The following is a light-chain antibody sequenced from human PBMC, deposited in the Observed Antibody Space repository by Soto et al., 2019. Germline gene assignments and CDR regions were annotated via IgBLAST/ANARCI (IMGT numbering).Light chain of an antibody. J-gene: IGKJ2*01. CDR3: QQYGCSPYT. CDR2: GAS. Sequence: EIVLTQSPGTLSLSPGERATLSCRASQSVSSSYLAWYQQKPGQAPRLLIYGASSRATGIPDRFRGSGSGTDFTRTISRLEPEDSAVYYCQQYGCSPYTFGQGTKLEIK. V-gene: IGKV3-20*01. CDR1: QSVSSSY.